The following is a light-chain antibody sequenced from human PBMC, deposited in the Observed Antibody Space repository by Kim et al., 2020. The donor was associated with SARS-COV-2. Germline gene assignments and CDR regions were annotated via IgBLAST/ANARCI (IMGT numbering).Light chain of an antibody. CDR1: KLGDKY. J-gene: IGLJ2*01. Sequence: SYELTQPPSVSVYPGQTATITCSGDKLGDKYVCWYQQKPGQSPLLVVYEDTKRPSGIPERFSGSNSGTAATLTISGTQAVDEADYYCQVWDRSIVIFGGGTRLTVL. CDR3: QVWDRSIVI. CDR2: EDT. V-gene: IGLV3-1*01.